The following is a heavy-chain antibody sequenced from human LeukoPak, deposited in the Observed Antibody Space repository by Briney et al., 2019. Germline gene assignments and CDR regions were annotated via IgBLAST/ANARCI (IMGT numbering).Heavy chain of an antibody. CDR3: ARQFRLGAVFEY. J-gene: IGHJ4*02. D-gene: IGHD3-9*01. CDR2: IYPDDSDT. V-gene: IGHV5-51*01. Sequence: TGGSLRLSCAASGFTFSSYSMNWVRQMPGKGLEWMGVIYPDDSDTRYTPSFRDQVTISADKSISTAYLQWRSLKASDTAMYYCARQFRLGAVFEYWGQGTLVTVSS. CDR1: GFTFSSYS.